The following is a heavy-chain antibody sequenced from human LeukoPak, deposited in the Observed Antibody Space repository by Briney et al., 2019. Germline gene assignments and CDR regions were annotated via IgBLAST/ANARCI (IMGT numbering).Heavy chain of an antibody. CDR3: ARYGSGSYYISRGYFDY. V-gene: IGHV3-23*01. CDR2: ISGSGGSK. CDR1: GFTFSSYA. J-gene: IGHJ4*02. D-gene: IGHD3-10*01. Sequence: GGSLRLSCAASGFTFSSYAMSWVRQAPGKGLEWVAAISGSGGSKYYADSVKGRFTISRDNSKNTLYLQMNSLRAEDTAVYYCARYGSGSYYISRGYFDYWGQGTLVTVSS.